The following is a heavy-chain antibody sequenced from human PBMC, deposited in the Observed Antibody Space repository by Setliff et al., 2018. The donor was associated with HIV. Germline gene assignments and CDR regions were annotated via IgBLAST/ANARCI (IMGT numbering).Heavy chain of an antibody. D-gene: IGHD6-13*01. CDR1: GGSISSGSYY. CDR3: ARVARGGHSSRWYYFDY. CDR2: IYTSGST. Sequence: SETLSLTCTVSGGSISSGSYYWSWIRQPAGKGLEWIGRIYTSGSTKYNPSLKSRVTISVDTSKNQFSLKVSSVTAADTAVYYCARVARGGHSSRWYYFDYWGRGTLVTVSS. J-gene: IGHJ4*02. V-gene: IGHV4-61*02.